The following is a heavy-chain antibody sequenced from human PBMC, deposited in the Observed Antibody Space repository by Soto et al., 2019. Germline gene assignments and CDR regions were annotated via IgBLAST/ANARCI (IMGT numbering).Heavy chain of an antibody. CDR1: GFTFSSYS. D-gene: IGHD3-10*01. CDR2: ISSSSSTI. J-gene: IGHJ5*02. V-gene: IGHV3-48*02. CDR3: ARDFYGSGIMGWFDP. Sequence: GGSLRLSCAASGFTFSSYSMNWVRQAPGKGLEWVSYISSSSSTIYYADSVKGRFTISRDNAKNSLYLQMNSLRDEDTAVYYCARDFYGSGIMGWFDPWGQGTLVTVSS.